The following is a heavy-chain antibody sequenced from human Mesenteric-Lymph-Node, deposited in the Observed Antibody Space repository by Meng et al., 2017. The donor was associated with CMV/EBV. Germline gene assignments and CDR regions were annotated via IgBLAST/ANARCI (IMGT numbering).Heavy chain of an antibody. D-gene: IGHD2-2*01. Sequence: GESLRLSCAASGFTFSRYAMTWVRQAPGKGLEWVSVVSSGSSNTYYADSVKGRFTVSRDNSKNTVYLQMNSLRAEDTAVYYCAKPTPYCSSTSCWSDYWGQGTLVTVSS. V-gene: IGHV3-23*03. CDR3: AKPTPYCSSTSCWSDY. J-gene: IGHJ4*02. CDR1: GFTFSRYA. CDR2: VSSGSSNT.